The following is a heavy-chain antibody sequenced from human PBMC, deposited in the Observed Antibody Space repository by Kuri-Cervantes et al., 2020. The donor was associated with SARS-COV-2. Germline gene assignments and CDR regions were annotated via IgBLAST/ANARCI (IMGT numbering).Heavy chain of an antibody. CDR2: IYYSGST. CDR1: GGSISSGGYY. Sequence: SETLSLTCTVSGGSISSGGYYWSWIRQPPGQGLEWLGYIYYSGSTKYNPSLESRVTISLDTSRNQFSLKLSSVTAADSAVYYCARSGYYSRGVTYYYRDVWDKGTTVTVSS. CDR3: ARSGYYSRGVTYYYRDV. V-gene: IGHV4-61*08. D-gene: IGHD3-22*01. J-gene: IGHJ6*03.